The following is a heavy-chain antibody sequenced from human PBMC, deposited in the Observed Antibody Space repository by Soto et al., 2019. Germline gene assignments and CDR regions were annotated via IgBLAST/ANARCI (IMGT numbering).Heavy chain of an antibody. V-gene: IGHV3-23*01. J-gene: IGHJ5*02. CDR3: AKDQGDLTVYYRNNWFDP. Sequence: GGSLRLSCAASVFTFRSYAMSWVRQAPGKGLEWVSAISGSGGSTYYADSVKGRFTISRDNSKNTLYLQMNSLRAEDTAVYYCAKDQGDLTVYYRNNWFDPWGQGTLVTFSS. CDR1: VFTFRSYA. CDR2: ISGSGGST. D-gene: IGHD3-9*01.